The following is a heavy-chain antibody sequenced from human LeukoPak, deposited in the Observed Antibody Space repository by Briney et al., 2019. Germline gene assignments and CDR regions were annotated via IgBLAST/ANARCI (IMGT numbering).Heavy chain of an antibody. D-gene: IGHD2-21*02. J-gene: IGHJ3*02. CDR3: AKTKVGTGLDALDI. Sequence: GGSLRLSCAASGFTFNSYAMHWVRQAAGKGLEWVAIISYAGSNKFYADSVKGRFAISRDNSKNTLYLQMDSLRAEDTAVYYCAKTKVGTGLDALDIWGQRTMVTVSS. CDR2: ISYAGSNK. CDR1: GFTFNSYA. V-gene: IGHV3-30-3*02.